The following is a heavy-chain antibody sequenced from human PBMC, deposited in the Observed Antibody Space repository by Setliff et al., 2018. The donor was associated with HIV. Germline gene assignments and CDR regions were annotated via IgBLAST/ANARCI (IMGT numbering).Heavy chain of an antibody. CDR3: ARGGGSRAATSSYYYMDV. CDR2: IYYSGST. D-gene: IGHD2-15*01. V-gene: IGHV4-59*08. Sequence: SETLSLTCTVSGGSISSYYWSWIRQPPGKGLEWIGYIYYSGSTNYNPSLKSRVTLSVDTSRNQFSLKLSSVTAADTAVYYCARGGGSRAATSSYYYMDVWGKGTTVTVSS. J-gene: IGHJ6*03. CDR1: GGSISSYY.